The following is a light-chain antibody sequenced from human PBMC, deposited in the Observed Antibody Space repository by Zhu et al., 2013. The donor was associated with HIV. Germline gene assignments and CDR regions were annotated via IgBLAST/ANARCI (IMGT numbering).Light chain of an antibody. V-gene: IGKV1-39*01. CDR1: QTISNY. CDR2: GAS. CDR3: QQSYNSLT. Sequence: DIQMTQSPSSLSASVGDRIIITCRASQTISNYLNWYQKKPGKPPKLLIYGASNLQSGVPSRFSGSGSGTDFTLTISSLQVEDFASYYCQQSYNSLTFGEGPNWRSN. J-gene: IGKJ4*01.